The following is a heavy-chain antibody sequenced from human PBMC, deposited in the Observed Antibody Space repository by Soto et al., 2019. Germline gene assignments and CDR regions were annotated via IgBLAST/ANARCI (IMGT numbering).Heavy chain of an antibody. V-gene: IGHV3-74*01. CDR1: GFTFATAW. CDR3: APSRTWFDP. CDR2: INSDGSST. Sequence: GGSLRLSCAASGFTFATAWINWVRQAPGKGLVWVSRINSDGSSTSYADSVKGRFTISRDNAKNTLYLQMNSLRVEDTAVYYCAPSRTWFDPWGQGTLVTVSS. J-gene: IGHJ5*02.